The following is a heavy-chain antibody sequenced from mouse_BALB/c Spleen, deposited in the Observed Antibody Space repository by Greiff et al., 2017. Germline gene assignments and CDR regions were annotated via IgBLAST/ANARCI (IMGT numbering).Heavy chain of an antibody. V-gene: IGHV2-6-7*01. D-gene: IGHD1-2*01. J-gene: IGHJ4*01. CDR3: ARVPFITTARGGMDY. CDR2: IWGDGST. CDR1: GFSLTGYG. Sequence: QVQLKQSGPGLVAPSQSLSITCTVSGFSLTGYGVNWVRQPPGKGLEWLGMIWGDGSTDYNSALKSRLSISKDNSKSQVFLKMNSLQTDDTARYYCARVPFITTARGGMDYWGQGTSVTVSS.